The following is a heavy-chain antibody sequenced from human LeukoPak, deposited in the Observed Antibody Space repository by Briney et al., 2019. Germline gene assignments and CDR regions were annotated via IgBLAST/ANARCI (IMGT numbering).Heavy chain of an antibody. D-gene: IGHD2-15*01. CDR2: INQDGGEK. CDR3: ARGDKFSGDY. Sequence: PGGSLRLSCAAPGFTFSTYWMSWVRQAPGKGLEWVANINQDGGEKYYVDSVKGRFTISRDNAKNSLYLQMNSLRAEDTAVYYCARGDKFSGDYWGQGTLVTVSS. J-gene: IGHJ4*02. V-gene: IGHV3-7*04. CDR1: GFTFSTYW.